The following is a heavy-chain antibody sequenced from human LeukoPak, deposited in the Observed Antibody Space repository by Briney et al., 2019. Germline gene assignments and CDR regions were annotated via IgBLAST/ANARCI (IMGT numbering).Heavy chain of an antibody. D-gene: IGHD6-13*01. J-gene: IGHJ3*02. CDR2: ISYTGGEI. V-gene: IGHV4-59*08. CDR1: GGSINSYY. CDR3: ARQPGGTAAFDI. Sequence: PSETLSLTCTVSGGSINSYYWSWIRQPPGKGLGWIGYISYTGGEINYNPSLKSPLTISVDTSKNQFSLMLTSVTAADTAVYYCARQPGGTAAFDIWAQGTMVTVSS.